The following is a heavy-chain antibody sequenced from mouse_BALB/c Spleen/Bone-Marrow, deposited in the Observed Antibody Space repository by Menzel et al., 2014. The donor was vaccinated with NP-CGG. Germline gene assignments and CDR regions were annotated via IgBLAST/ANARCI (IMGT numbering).Heavy chain of an antibody. V-gene: IGHV5-9-3*01. J-gene: IGHJ3*01. Sequence: EVKLVESGGGLVKPGGSLKLSCAASGFTFSSYAMSWVRQTPEKRLEWVATISSGGSYTYYPDSVKGRFTISRDNAKNTLYLQMSSLRSEDTAMYYCARHDYAYWGQGTLVTVS. CDR1: GFTFSSYA. D-gene: IGHD2-4*01. CDR3: ARHDYAY. CDR2: ISSGGSYT.